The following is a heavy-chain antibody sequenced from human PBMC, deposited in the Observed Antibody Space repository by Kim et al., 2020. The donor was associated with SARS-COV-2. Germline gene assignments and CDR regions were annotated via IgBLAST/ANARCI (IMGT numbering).Heavy chain of an antibody. J-gene: IGHJ4*02. CDR3: ASRTYDTSGHGFDY. Sequence: GGSLRLSCAASGFTFSSHDMSWVRQAPGKGLEWVSGISSSGGSTYYADSVKGRFTISRDNSKNTLYLQMNSLRGEDTAVYYCASRTYDTSGHGFDYWGQGTLVTVSS. CDR2: ISSSGGST. CDR1: GFTFSSHD. D-gene: IGHD3-22*01. V-gene: IGHV3-23*01.